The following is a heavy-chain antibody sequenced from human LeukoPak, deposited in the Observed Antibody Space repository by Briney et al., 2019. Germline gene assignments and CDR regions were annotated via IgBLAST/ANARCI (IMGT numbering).Heavy chain of an antibody. V-gene: IGHV4-38-2*02. CDR2: IYHSVST. Sequence: PSETLSLTCTVSGYSISSGYYWGWIRPPPGKGLEWIGSIYHSVSTYYNPSLTSRVTISVDPSKNQFSLKLSSVTAADTAVYYCARTRDGYTYAFDIWGQGTMVTVSS. CDR3: ARTRDGYTYAFDI. J-gene: IGHJ3*02. CDR1: GYSISSGYY. D-gene: IGHD5-24*01.